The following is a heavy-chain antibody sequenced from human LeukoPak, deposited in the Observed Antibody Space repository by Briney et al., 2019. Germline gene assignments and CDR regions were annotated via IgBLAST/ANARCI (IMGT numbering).Heavy chain of an antibody. D-gene: IGHD5/OR15-5a*01. CDR2: ISSSSNSI. V-gene: IGHV3-48*01. Sequence: GGSLRLSCAASGFTFSSYNMNWVRRAPGKGLEWVSYISSSSNSIYYADSVKGRLTTSRDNAKNSLYLQMNSLRAEDTAVYYCARTLPFDYWGQGTLVTVSS. CDR1: GFTFSSYN. CDR3: ARTLPFDY. J-gene: IGHJ4*02.